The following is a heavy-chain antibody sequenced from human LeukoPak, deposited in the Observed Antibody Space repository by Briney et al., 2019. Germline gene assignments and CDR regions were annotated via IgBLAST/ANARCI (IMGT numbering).Heavy chain of an antibody. Sequence: GGSLRLSCAASGFTFSSYAMSWVRQAPGKGLEWVSAISGSGGSTYYADSVKGRFTISRDNSKNTLYPQMNSLRAEDTAVYYCATLAGGPMVRGVMFRGYYFDYWGQGTLVTVSS. CDR1: GFTFSSYA. CDR3: ATLAGGPMVRGVMFRGYYFDY. J-gene: IGHJ4*02. CDR2: ISGSGGST. D-gene: IGHD3-10*01. V-gene: IGHV3-23*01.